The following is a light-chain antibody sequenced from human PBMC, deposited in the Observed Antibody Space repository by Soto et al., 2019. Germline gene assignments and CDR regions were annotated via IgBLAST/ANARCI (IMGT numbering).Light chain of an antibody. J-gene: IGKJ5*01. CDR3: MQGTHWPIT. CDR2: KVS. CDR1: QSLVHSDGIAY. V-gene: IGKV2-30*02. Sequence: DVVMTQSPLSLPVTRGQPASISCRSNQSLVHSDGIAYFSWFQQRPGRSPRRLIYKVSNWDSGVPARFSGSGSGTDFAMKISRVEAEDVGVYYCMQGTHWPITFGQGTRLEIK.